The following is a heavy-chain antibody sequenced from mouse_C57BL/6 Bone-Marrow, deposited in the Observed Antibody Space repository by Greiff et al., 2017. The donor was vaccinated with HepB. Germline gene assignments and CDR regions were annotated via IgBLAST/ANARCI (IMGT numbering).Heavy chain of an antibody. D-gene: IGHD2-1*01. J-gene: IGHJ4*01. CDR3: ARGSYGKRAMDY. CDR2: IYPRSGNT. CDR1: GYTFTSYG. Sequence: VKLMESGAELARPGASVKLSCKASGYTFTSYGISWVKQRTGQGLEWIGEIYPRSGNTYYNEKFKGKATLTADKSSSTAYMELRSLTSEDSAVYFCARGSYGKRAMDYWGQATSVTVSS. V-gene: IGHV1-81*01.